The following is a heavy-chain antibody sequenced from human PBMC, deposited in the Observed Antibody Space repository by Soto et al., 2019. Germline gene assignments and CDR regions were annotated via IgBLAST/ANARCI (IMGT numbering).Heavy chain of an antibody. CDR3: ARRWGDAFDI. J-gene: IGHJ3*02. D-gene: IGHD3-16*01. Sequence: QVQLQESGPGLVKPSETLSLTCTVAGGSISSYYWSWIRQPPGKGLEWIGYIYYTGSTNYNPSLKSRVTISVDTSKNQFALKLSSVTAADTAVYYCARRWGDAFDIWGQVTMVTVSS. CDR2: IYYTGST. V-gene: IGHV4-59*08. CDR1: GGSISSYY.